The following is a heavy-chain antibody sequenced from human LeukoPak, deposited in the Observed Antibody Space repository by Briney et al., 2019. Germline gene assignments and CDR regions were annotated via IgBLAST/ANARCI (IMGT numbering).Heavy chain of an antibody. J-gene: IGHJ4*02. Sequence: GGSLRLSCAASGFTFSSYSMNWVRQAPGKGLEWVSSISSSSSYIYYADSVKGRFTISRDNAKNSLYLQMNSLRAEDTAVYFCTREAAAGIDYWGQGTLVTVSS. CDR2: ISSSSSYI. CDR1: GFTFSSYS. D-gene: IGHD6-13*01. CDR3: TREAAAGIDY. V-gene: IGHV3-21*01.